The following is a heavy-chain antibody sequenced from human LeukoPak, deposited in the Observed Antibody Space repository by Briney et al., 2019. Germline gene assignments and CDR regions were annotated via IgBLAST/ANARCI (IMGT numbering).Heavy chain of an antibody. CDR2: ISAYNGNT. V-gene: IGHV1-18*01. D-gene: IGHD3-22*01. CDR3: ARDPRPCYYDSSGYFDI. CDR1: GYTFTSYG. Sequence: ASVKVSCKASGYTFTSYGISWVRQAPGQGLEWMGWISAYNGNTNYAQKLQGRVTMTTDTSTSTAYMELRSLRSDDTAVYYCARDPRPCYYDSSGYFDIWGQGTMVTVSS. J-gene: IGHJ3*02.